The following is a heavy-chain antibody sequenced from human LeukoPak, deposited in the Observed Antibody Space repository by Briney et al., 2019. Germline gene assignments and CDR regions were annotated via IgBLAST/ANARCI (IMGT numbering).Heavy chain of an antibody. Sequence: SETLSLTCTVSGGSISSSSYYWGWIRQPAGKGLEWIGRIYTSGSTNYNPSLKSRVTISVDTSKNQFSLKLSSVTAADTAVYYCARDVFYYSNQPDLPYYYYYYYMDVWGEGTTVTISS. CDR1: GGSISSSSYY. V-gene: IGHV4-61*02. CDR2: IYTSGST. CDR3: ARDVFYYSNQPDLPYYYYYYYMDV. J-gene: IGHJ6*03. D-gene: IGHD4-11*01.